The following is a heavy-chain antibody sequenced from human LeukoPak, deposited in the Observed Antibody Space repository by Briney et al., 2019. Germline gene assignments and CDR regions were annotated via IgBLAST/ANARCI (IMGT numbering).Heavy chain of an antibody. CDR3: ARDPSIAVAGTNWFDP. D-gene: IGHD6-19*01. J-gene: IGHJ5*02. CDR2: IKKDGSEK. CDR1: GFTFSSYS. Sequence: GGSLRLSCPASGFTFSSYSMSWVRQAPGKGLEWVANIKKDGSEKYYVDSVKGRFTISRDNAKNSVYLQMNSLRAEDSAVYYCARDPSIAVAGTNWFDPWGQGTLVTVSS. V-gene: IGHV3-7*01.